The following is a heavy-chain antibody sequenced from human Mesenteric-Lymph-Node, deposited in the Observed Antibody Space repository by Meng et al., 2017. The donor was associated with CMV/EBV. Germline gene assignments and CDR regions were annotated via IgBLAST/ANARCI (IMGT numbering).Heavy chain of an antibody. J-gene: IGHJ4*02. CDR3: ARDPYYYDSSGFR. V-gene: IGHV3-21*01. CDR1: GFTFSSYS. Sequence: GESLKISCGASGFTFSSYSMNWVRQAPGKGLEWVSSISSSSSYIYYADSVKGRFTISRDNAKNSLYLQMNSLRAEDTAVYYCARDPYYYDSSGFRWGQGTLVTVSS. CDR2: ISSSSSYI. D-gene: IGHD3-22*01.